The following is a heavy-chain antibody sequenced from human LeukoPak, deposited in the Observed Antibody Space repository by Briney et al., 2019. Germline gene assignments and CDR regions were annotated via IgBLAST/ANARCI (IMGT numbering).Heavy chain of an antibody. Sequence: SETLSLTCTVSGGSISSYFWSWIRQPPGKGLEWIGYIYYSGSTNYNPSLKSRVTISVDTSKNQFSLKLSSVTAADTAVYYRAREEAAVAGTYFDYWGQGTLVTVSS. CDR1: GGSISSYF. D-gene: IGHD6-19*01. CDR3: AREEAAVAGTYFDY. J-gene: IGHJ4*02. V-gene: IGHV4-59*01. CDR2: IYYSGST.